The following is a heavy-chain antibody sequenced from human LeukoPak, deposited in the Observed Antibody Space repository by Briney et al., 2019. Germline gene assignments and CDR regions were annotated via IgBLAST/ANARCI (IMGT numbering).Heavy chain of an antibody. Sequence: SETLSFTCTVSGGSSSSSSYYWGSIRQPPGKGREWIGSIYYSGRTYYNPSRKSRVTISVDTSKNQFSLKLSSVTAADTAVYYCARRDFDWLFWYWFDPWGQGTLVTVSS. CDR3: ARRDFDWLFWYWFDP. J-gene: IGHJ5*02. CDR2: IYYSGRT. CDR1: GGSSSSSSYY. V-gene: IGHV4-39*01. D-gene: IGHD3-9*01.